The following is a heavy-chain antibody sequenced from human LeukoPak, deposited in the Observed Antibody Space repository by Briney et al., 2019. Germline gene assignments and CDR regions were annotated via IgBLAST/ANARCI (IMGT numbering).Heavy chain of an antibody. CDR2: IYYGGST. CDR3: ARDLYYGVGPNVCGAFDI. J-gene: IGHJ3*02. V-gene: IGHV4-59*01. D-gene: IGHD3-3*01. CDR1: GGSISSYY. Sequence: SETLSLTCTVSGGSISSYYWSWIRQPPGKVLEWIGYIYYGGSTNYNPSLKSRVTISVDTSKNQFSLKLSSVTAADTAVYYCARDLYYGVGPNVCGAFDIWGQGTMVTVSS.